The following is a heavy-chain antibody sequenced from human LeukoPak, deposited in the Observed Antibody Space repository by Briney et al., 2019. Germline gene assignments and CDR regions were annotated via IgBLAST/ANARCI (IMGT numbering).Heavy chain of an antibody. Sequence: PGTSLRLSCVGSGFTFSNYGMHWVRQAPGKGLEWVAVIWSDGSNKYYADSVQGRFTISGDNSKNTVYLQMNSLRAEDTAVYYCAKYDYGGNWDYWGQGTLVTVSS. V-gene: IGHV3-33*06. CDR3: AKYDYGGNWDY. CDR1: GFTFSNYG. J-gene: IGHJ4*02. D-gene: IGHD4-23*01. CDR2: IWSDGSNK.